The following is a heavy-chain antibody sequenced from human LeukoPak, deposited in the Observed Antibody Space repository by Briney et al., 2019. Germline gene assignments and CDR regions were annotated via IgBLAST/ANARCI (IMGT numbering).Heavy chain of an antibody. J-gene: IGHJ6*02. CDR3: ARDRSPEHYYDSSHWDYYYGMDV. CDR1: GGSISSYY. Sequence: SETLSLTCTVSGGSISSYYWSWIRQPPGKGLEWIGYIYYSGSTNYNPSLKSRVTISVDTSKNQFSLKLSSVTAADTAVYYCARDRSPEHYYDSSHWDYYYGMDVWGQGTTVTVSS. D-gene: IGHD3-22*01. V-gene: IGHV4-59*01. CDR2: IYYSGST.